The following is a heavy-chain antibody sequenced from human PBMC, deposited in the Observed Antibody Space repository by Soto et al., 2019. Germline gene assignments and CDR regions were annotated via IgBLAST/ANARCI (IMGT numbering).Heavy chain of an antibody. CDR3: AKDGVGRELLERSYFDY. CDR1: GFTFSSYG. Sequence: QVQLVESGGGVVQPGRSLRLSCAASGFTFSSYGMHWVRQAPGKGLEWVAVISYDGSNKYYADSVKGRFTISRDNSKNTLYLQMNSLRAEDTAVYYCAKDGVGRELLERSYFDYWGQGTLVTVSS. J-gene: IGHJ4*02. CDR2: ISYDGSNK. V-gene: IGHV3-30*18. D-gene: IGHD1-26*01.